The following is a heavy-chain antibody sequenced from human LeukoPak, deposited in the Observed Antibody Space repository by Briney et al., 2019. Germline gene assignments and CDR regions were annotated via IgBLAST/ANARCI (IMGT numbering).Heavy chain of an antibody. J-gene: IGHJ4*02. D-gene: IGHD3-3*01. V-gene: IGHV4-30-4*01. CDR2: IYYSGST. CDR1: GGSISSGDYY. Sequence: SETLSLTCTVSGGSISSGDYYWSWIRQPPGKGLEWIGYIYYSGSTYYNPSLKSRVTMSVDTSKNRFSLTLSFVTAADTAVYYCARGRLRFLEWSTSEYFFDYWGQGTLVTVSS. CDR3: ARGRLRFLEWSTSEYFFDY.